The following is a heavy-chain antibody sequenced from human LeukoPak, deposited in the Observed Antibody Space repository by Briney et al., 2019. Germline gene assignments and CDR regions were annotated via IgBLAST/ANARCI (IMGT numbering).Heavy chain of an antibody. CDR3: ARTSDTSGRLYWYFDL. D-gene: IGHD3-22*01. J-gene: IGHJ2*01. V-gene: IGHV3-21*01. Sequence: GGSLRLSCAASGFTFSSYNMNWVRQAPGKGLEWVSSISSSSDYIYYADSVKGRFTISRDNAKNSLYLQMNSLRAEDTAVYYCARTSDTSGRLYWYFDLWGRGTLVTVSS. CDR1: GFTFSSYN. CDR2: ISSSSDYI.